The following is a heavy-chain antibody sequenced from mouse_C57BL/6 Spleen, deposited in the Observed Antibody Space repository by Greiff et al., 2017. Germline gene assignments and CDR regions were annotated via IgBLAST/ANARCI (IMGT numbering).Heavy chain of an antibody. V-gene: IGHV1-53*01. Sequence: VQLQQPGTELVKPGASVKLSCKASGYTFTSYWMHWVKQRPGQGLEWIGNINPSNGGTNYNEKFKSKATLTVDKSSSTAYVQLSSLTSEDSAVYDCARSGLGTTVVAEGVWFAYWGQGTLVTVSA. CDR3: ARSGLGTTVVAEGVWFAY. J-gene: IGHJ3*01. CDR1: GYTFTSYW. D-gene: IGHD1-1*01. CDR2: INPSNGGT.